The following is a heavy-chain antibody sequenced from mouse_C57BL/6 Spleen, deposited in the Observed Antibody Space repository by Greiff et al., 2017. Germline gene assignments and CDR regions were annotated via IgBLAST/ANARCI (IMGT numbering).Heavy chain of an antibody. CDR2: IYPGSGNT. Sequence: VHLVESGAELARPGASVKLSCKASGYTFTSYGISWVKQRPGQGLGWIGEIYPGSGNTYYNEKFKGKATLTADKSSSTAYMELRSLTSEDSAVYFCARGDYGSFYAMDYWGQGTSVTVSS. J-gene: IGHJ4*01. V-gene: IGHV1-81*01. CDR3: ARGDYGSFYAMDY. CDR1: GYTFTSYG. D-gene: IGHD1-1*01.